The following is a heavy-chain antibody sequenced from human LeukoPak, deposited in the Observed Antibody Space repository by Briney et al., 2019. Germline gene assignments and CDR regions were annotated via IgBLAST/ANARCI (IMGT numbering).Heavy chain of an antibody. CDR1: GYTFSNDW. D-gene: IGHD3-10*01. CDR3: TVIQGWVSGTYYIDY. Sequence: PGGSLRLSCAASGYTFSNDWMSWVRQAPGKGLGWVGRIKSKTSGETTDYAAPVKGRFTISRDDSKSMLYLQMNSLKIEDTAVYYCTVIQGWVSGTYYIDYWGQGTQVTVSS. V-gene: IGHV3-15*01. J-gene: IGHJ4*02. CDR2: IKSKTSGETT.